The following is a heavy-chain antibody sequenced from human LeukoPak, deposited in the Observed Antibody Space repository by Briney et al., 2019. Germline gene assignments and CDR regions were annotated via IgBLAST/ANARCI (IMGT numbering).Heavy chain of an antibody. Sequence: GGSLRLSCAASGFTFSSSAMSWVRQAPGKGLEWVSGINWNGGSTGYADSVKGRFTISRDNAKNSLYLQMNSLRAEDTALYYCARVYSYGYDVDYWGQGTLVTVSS. CDR2: INWNGGST. CDR3: ARVYSYGYDVDY. D-gene: IGHD5-18*01. CDR1: GFTFSSSA. J-gene: IGHJ4*02. V-gene: IGHV3-20*04.